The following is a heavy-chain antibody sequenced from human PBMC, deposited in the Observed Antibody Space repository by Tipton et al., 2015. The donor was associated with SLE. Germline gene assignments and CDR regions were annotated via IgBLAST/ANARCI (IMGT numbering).Heavy chain of an antibody. CDR2: MNPKSGNT. D-gene: IGHD4-23*01. Sequence: QSGAEVKKPGASVKVSCKASGYTFPSYDVNWVRQATGQGLEWMGWMNPKSGNTGYAQRFQGRVTMTRNTSISTAYMELSSLRSEDKAVYYCARGGGLELHYPTHFDYWGQGNLVTVSS. J-gene: IGHJ4*02. CDR1: GYTFPSYD. CDR3: ARGGGLELHYPTHFDY. V-gene: IGHV1-8*01.